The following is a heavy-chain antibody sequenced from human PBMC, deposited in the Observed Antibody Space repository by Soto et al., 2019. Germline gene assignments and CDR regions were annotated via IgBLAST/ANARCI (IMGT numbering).Heavy chain of an antibody. CDR2: ISYDGSNK. Sequence: QVQLVESGGGVVQPGRSLRLSCAASGFTFSSYGMHWVRQAPGKGLEWVAVISYDGSNKYYADSVKGRFTISRDNSKNTLYLQMNSLRAEDTAVYYCATDLITMVRGVITGGMDVWGQGTTVTVSS. CDR3: ATDLITMVRGVITGGMDV. V-gene: IGHV3-30*03. CDR1: GFTFSSYG. J-gene: IGHJ6*02. D-gene: IGHD3-10*01.